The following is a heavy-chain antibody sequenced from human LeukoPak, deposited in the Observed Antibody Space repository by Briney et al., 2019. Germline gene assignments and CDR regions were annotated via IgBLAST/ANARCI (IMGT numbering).Heavy chain of an antibody. CDR2: IHYSGST. V-gene: IGHV4-39*01. CDR1: GGSISSSSYY. D-gene: IGHD3-3*01. CDR3: ARHVPIFWSGYSTFDTFDI. J-gene: IGHJ3*02. Sequence: SETLSLTCTVSGGSISSSSYYWGWIRQPPGKGLEWIGSIHYSGSTYYNPSLKSRATISVDTSKNQFSLKLTSVTAADTAVYYCARHVPIFWSGYSTFDTFDIWGQGTMVSVSS.